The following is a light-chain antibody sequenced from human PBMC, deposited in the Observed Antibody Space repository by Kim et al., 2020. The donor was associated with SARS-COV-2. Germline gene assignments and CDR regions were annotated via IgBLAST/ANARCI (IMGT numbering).Light chain of an antibody. J-gene: IGLJ2*01. CDR2: EDN. Sequence: NFMLTQPHSVSESPGKTVTISCTHSSGSIASNYVQWYQQRPGSVPTTVIYEDNQRPSGVPDRFSGSIDSSSNSASLTISGLKTEDEADYYCQSYDSSIVVFGGGTQLTVL. CDR3: QSYDSSIVV. CDR1: SGSIASNY. V-gene: IGLV6-57*04.